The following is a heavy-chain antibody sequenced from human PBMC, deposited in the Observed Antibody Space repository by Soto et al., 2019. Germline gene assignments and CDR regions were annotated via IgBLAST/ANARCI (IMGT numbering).Heavy chain of an antibody. CDR1: GFTFSSYG. CDR2: ISYDGSNK. CDR3: AKDLGRGGRGAFDI. J-gene: IGHJ3*02. V-gene: IGHV3-30*18. D-gene: IGHD7-27*01. Sequence: QVQLVESGGGVVQPGRSLRLSCAASGFTFSSYGMHWVRQAPGKGLEWVAVISYDGSNKYYADSVKGRFTIAKDNSKNTLYLQMNSLRAEDTAVYYCAKDLGRGGRGAFDIWGQGTMVTVSS.